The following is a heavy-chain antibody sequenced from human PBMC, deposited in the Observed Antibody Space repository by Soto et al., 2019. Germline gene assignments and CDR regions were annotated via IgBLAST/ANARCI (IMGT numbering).Heavy chain of an antibody. CDR3: ARDSPNKGYYGSGSYPSYYYYGMDV. J-gene: IGHJ6*02. V-gene: IGHV4-31*03. CDR2: IYYSGST. D-gene: IGHD3-10*01. Sequence: QVQLQESGPGLVKPSQTLSLTCTVSGGSISSGGYYWSWIRQHPGKGLEWIGYIYYSGSTYYNPSLKSRVTISVDTSKNQFSLKLSSVTAEDTAVYYCARDSPNKGYYGSGSYPSYYYYGMDVWGQGTTVTVSS. CDR1: GGSISSGGYY.